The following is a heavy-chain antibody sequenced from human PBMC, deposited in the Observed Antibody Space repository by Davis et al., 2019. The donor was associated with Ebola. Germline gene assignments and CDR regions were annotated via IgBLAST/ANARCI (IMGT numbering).Heavy chain of an antibody. Sequence: PGGSLRLSCAVSGYSISSGYYWGWIRQPPGKGLEWIGSIYHSGSTYYNPSFKSRVTISVDTSKNQFSLKLSSVTAADTAVYYCARFEYSSSSGPGAIDYWGQGTLVTVSS. V-gene: IGHV4-38-2*01. CDR3: ARFEYSSSSGPGAIDY. CDR2: IYHSGST. D-gene: IGHD6-6*01. CDR1: GYSISSGYY. J-gene: IGHJ4*02.